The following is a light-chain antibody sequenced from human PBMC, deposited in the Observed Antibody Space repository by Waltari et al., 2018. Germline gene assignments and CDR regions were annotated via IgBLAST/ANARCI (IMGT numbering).Light chain of an antibody. J-gene: IGLJ3*02. V-gene: IGLV2-11*01. CDR2: DVS. CDR3: CSYAGRYTWV. Sequence: QSALTQPRSVSGSPGQSVTTSCTGTSSDVGGSNYVSFFQQQPVKAPKPMIHDVSERPSGVPDPFSGSKSSNTASLTISGLQADDETDYYCCSYAGRYTWVFGGGTKLTVL. CDR1: SSDVGGSNY.